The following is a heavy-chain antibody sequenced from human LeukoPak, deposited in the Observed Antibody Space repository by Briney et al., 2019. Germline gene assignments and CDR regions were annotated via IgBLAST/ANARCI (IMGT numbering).Heavy chain of an antibody. V-gene: IGHV3-74*01. CDR2: ISGDGTAR. D-gene: IGHD3-10*01. CDR1: GFTSSSYW. CDR3: VRGRGSYGWFDP. J-gene: IGHJ5*02. Sequence: GGSLRLSCAASGFTSSSYWMHWVRQVPGKGLVRVSRISGDGTARNYADSVKGRFTISRDDAKNTVDLQMNSLRGEDTAVYYCVRGRGSYGWFDPWGQGTLVTVSS.